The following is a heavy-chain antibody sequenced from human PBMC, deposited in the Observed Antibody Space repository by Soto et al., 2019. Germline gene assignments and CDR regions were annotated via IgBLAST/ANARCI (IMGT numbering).Heavy chain of an antibody. Sequence: LSLTCTVSGGSISSGGYYWSWIRQHPGKGLEWIGYIYYSGSTYYNPSLKSRVTISVDTSKNQFSLKLSSVTAADTAVYYCARDQAYYYDSSGYYYVSSWFDPWGQGTLVTVSS. CDR2: IYYSGST. D-gene: IGHD3-22*01. CDR1: GGSISSGGYY. V-gene: IGHV4-31*03. J-gene: IGHJ5*02. CDR3: ARDQAYYYDSSGYYYVSSWFDP.